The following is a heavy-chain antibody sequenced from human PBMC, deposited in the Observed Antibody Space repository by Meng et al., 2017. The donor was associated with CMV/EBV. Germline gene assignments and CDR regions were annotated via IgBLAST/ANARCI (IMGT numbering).Heavy chain of an antibody. V-gene: IGHV1-69*05. CDR1: GGTFSSYA. D-gene: IGHD1-26*01. CDR3: AREGIVGATTMDY. Sequence: SVMVSCKASGGTFSSYAISWVRQDTGQGREWRGGIIPLFGTANYAQKFQGRVTITTDESTSTAYMELSSLRAEDTAVYYCAREGIVGATTMDYWGQGTLVTVSS. J-gene: IGHJ4*02. CDR2: IIPLFGTA.